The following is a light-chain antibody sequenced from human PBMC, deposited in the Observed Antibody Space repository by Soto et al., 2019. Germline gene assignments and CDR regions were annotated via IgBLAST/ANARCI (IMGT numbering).Light chain of an antibody. J-gene: IGKJ2*01. Sequence: DIQMTQSPSSLSASVGDRVTITCQASQDISNYLNWYQQKPGKAPKLLISDASNLETGAPSRFSGSGYGTDFTFTISSLQLEDIETYYGPQYDNLPLTFGHGTKLEIK. CDR3: PQYDNLPLT. V-gene: IGKV1-33*01. CDR1: QDISNY. CDR2: DAS.